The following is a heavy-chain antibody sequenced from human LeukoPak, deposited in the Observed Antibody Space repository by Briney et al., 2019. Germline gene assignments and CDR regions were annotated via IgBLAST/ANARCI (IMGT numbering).Heavy chain of an antibody. CDR1: GGSISSGDYY. CDR2: IHYSGST. Sequence: PSETLSLTCTISGGSISSGDYYWGWVRQHPGKGLEWIGYIHYSGSTYYNPSLKSRLTISLDTSKNQFSLKLSSVTAADTAVYYCARGGSGSLNWFDPWGQGTLVTVSS. CDR3: ARGGSGSLNWFDP. V-gene: IGHV4-31*03. J-gene: IGHJ5*02. D-gene: IGHD3-22*01.